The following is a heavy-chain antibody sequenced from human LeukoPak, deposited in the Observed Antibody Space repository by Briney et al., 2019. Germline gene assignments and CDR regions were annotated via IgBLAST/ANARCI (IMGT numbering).Heavy chain of an antibody. V-gene: IGHV3-9*01. D-gene: IGHD3-3*01. Sequence: GGSLRLSCAASGFTFDDYAMHWFRQAPGKGLEWVSGISWNSGSIDYADSVKGRFTISRDNAKNSLYLQMNSLRAEDTAVYYCAREMFWSGYFSNLHFDYWGQGALVTVSS. CDR1: GFTFDDYA. CDR3: AREMFWSGYFSNLHFDY. CDR2: ISWNSGSI. J-gene: IGHJ4*02.